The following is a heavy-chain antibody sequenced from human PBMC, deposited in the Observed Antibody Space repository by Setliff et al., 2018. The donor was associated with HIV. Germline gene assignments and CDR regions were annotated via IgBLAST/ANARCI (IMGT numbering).Heavy chain of an antibody. CDR2: MHASGST. J-gene: IGHJ6*02. V-gene: IGHV4-61*09. CDR1: GGSISSGNHY. D-gene: IGHD3-16*01. CDR3: AREIPFRGNANMWDYYAMDV. Sequence: PSETLSLTCTVSGGSISSGNHYWAWIRQPAGMRLEWIGHMHASGSTYYNPSLNSRASISVDTSNSQVSLRLTSVTAADTAVYYCAREIPFRGNANMWDYYAMDVWGQGITVTVSS.